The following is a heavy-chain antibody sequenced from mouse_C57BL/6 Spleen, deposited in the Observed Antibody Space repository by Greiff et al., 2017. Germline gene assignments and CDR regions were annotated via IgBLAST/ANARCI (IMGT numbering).Heavy chain of an antibody. CDR2: IDPSDSYT. Sequence: VQLQQSGAELVKPGASVKLSCKASGYTFTSYWMQWVKQRPGQGLEWIGEIDPSDSYTNYNQKFKGKATLTVDTSSSTAYMQLSSLTSEDSAVYYCARRDYGNYGDYWGQGTSVTVSS. V-gene: IGHV1-50*01. J-gene: IGHJ4*01. D-gene: IGHD2-1*01. CDR3: ARRDYGNYGDY. CDR1: GYTFTSYW.